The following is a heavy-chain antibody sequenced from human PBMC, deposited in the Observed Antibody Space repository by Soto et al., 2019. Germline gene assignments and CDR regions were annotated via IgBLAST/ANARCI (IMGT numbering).Heavy chain of an antibody. J-gene: IGHJ4*02. CDR2: INHSGST. CDR1: GGSFSGYY. V-gene: IGHV4-34*01. Sequence: QVQLQQWGAGLLKPSETLSLTCAVYGGSFSGYYWSWIRQPPGKGLEWIGEINHSGSTNYNPSLKSRVTISVDTSKNQFSLKLSSVTAADTAVYYCARDDILPGDRFDYWGQGTLVTVSS. CDR3: ARDDILPGDRFDY. D-gene: IGHD3-9*01.